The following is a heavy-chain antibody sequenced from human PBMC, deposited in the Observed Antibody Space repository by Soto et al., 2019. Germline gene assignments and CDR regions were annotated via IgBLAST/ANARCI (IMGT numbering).Heavy chain of an antibody. J-gene: IGHJ6*02. Sequence: ASVKVSCKASGYTFTSYGISWVRQAPGQGLEWMGWISAYNGNTNYAQKLQGRVTMTTDTSTSTAYMELRSLRSDDTAVYYCARQYYDFWSGYSRLYGMDVWGQGTTVTVSS. CDR2: ISAYNGNT. CDR3: ARQYYDFWSGYSRLYGMDV. V-gene: IGHV1-18*04. CDR1: GYTFTSYG. D-gene: IGHD3-3*01.